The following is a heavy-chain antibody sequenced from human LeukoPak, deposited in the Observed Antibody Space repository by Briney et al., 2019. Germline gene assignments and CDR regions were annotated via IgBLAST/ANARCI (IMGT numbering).Heavy chain of an antibody. CDR2: ISSSSSTI. CDR3: ASVVVPAASPED. V-gene: IGHV3-48*01. J-gene: IGHJ4*02. D-gene: IGHD2-2*01. Sequence: GGSLRLSCAASGFTFSSYWMSWVRQAPGKGLEWVSYISSSSSTIYYADSVKGRFTISRDNAKNSLYLQMNRLRAEDTSVYYCASVVVPAASPEDWGQGTLVTVSS. CDR1: GFTFSSYW.